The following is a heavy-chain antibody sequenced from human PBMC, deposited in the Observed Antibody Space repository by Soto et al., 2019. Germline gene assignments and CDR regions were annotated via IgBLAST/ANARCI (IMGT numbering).Heavy chain of an antibody. CDR2: FDLEYGET. CDR3: ETAGCTEGVCCQEL. V-gene: IGHV1-24*01. D-gene: IGHD2-8*01. Sequence: QVQLVQSGAEVKKPGASVKVSCKVSGNTLIELSIHWVRQAPGKGREGRGGFDLEYGETIYAPKFQGRVTMTEDTSTDTAHMELSSLRSEDTAVYYCETAGCTEGVCCQELWGQGTLINVSS. J-gene: IGHJ4*02. CDR1: GNTLIELS.